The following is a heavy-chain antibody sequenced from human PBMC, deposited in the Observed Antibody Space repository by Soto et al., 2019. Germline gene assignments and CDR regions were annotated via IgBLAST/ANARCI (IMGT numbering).Heavy chain of an antibody. V-gene: IGHV4-59*12. CDR3: DRVPGP. J-gene: IGHJ5*02. CDR1: GGSMNTYY. Sequence: SETLSLTCTVSGGSMNTYYWGWFRQPPGKGLEWIGYIYYSGTTNYSPSLKSRVTIAIDTSKNQFSLKLSSVTAADTAVYYCDRVPGPWGQGTLVTVSS. CDR2: IYYSGTT.